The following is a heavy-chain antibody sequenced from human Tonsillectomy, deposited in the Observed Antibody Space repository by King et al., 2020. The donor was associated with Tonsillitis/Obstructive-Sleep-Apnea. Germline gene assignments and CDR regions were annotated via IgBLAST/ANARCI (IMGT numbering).Heavy chain of an antibody. CDR3: ARIFGLSRAVDAFHI. D-gene: IGHD3-10*01. Sequence: VQLVQSGAEVKKPGASVKVSCKASGYTFTSNDINWVRQATGQGLEWMGWMNPNSGNTGYAQKFQGRVTMTRNTSISTAYMELSSLTSEDTAVYYCARIFGLSRAVDAFHIWGQGTMVTVSS. CDR2: MNPNSGNT. V-gene: IGHV1-8*01. J-gene: IGHJ3*02. CDR1: GYTFTSND.